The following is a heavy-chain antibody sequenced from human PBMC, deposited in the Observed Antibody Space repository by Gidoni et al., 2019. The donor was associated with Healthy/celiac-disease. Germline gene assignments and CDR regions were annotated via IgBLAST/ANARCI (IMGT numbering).Heavy chain of an antibody. D-gene: IGHD4-17*01. CDR2: INHSGST. J-gene: IGHJ3*02. V-gene: IGHV4-34*01. Sequence: QVQLQQWGAGLLKPSETLSLTCAVYGGSFSGYYWSWIRQPPGKGLEWIGEINHSGSTNYNPSLKSRVTISVDTSKNQFSLKLSSVTAADTAVYYCARTTVPNNAFDIWGQGTMVTVSS. CDR3: ARTTVPNNAFDI. CDR1: GGSFSGYY.